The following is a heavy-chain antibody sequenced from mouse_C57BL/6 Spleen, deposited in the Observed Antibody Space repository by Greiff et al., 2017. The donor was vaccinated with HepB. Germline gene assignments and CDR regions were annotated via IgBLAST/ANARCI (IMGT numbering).Heavy chain of an antibody. J-gene: IGHJ4*01. CDR3: ARHGLSNHGAMDY. V-gene: IGHV5-2*01. Sequence: EVHLVESGGGLVQPGESLKLSCESTEYEFPSHDMSWVRKTPEKRLELVAVINSDGGSTYYPDTMERRFIISRDNTKKTLYLQMRSLRSEDAALYYSARHGLSNHGAMDYWGQGTSVTVSS. CDR1: EYEFPSHD. D-gene: IGHD2-5*01. CDR2: INSDGGST.